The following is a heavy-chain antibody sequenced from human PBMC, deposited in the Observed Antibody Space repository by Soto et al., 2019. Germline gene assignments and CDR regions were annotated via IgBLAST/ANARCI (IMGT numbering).Heavy chain of an antibody. D-gene: IGHD3-3*01. CDR1: EFTFSNYA. J-gene: IGHJ4*02. CDR2: ISYDERNK. Sequence: GGSLRLSCAASEFTFSNYAMHWVRQAPGKGLEWVAVISYDERNKYYADSVKGRFTISRDNSKHTLYLQMDSLGTEDTAVYYCAKDGTVLRFLEWLLYLDHWGQGTLVTVSS. V-gene: IGHV3-30*18. CDR3: AKDGTVLRFLEWLLYLDH.